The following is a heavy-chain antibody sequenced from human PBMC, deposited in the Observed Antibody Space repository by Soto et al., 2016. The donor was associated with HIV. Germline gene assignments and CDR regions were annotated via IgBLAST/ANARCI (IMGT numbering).Heavy chain of an antibody. CDR3: AKDLGNTIGQTGD. D-gene: IGHD1-1*01. Sequence: EVQLLESGGGLVQPGGSLRLSCAASGLIFNNYAMSWVRQAPGEGLEWVSSIHGSGDTAYYADSVKGRLVISRDNFRNTLFLQMNNLRVEDTATYYCAKDLGNTIGQTGDWGQGTLVIVSS. J-gene: IGHJ4*02. CDR1: GLIFNNYA. V-gene: IGHV3-23*01. CDR2: IHGSGDTA.